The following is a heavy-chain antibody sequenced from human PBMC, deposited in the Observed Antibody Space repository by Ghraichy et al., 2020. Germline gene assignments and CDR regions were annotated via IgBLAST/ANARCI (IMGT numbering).Heavy chain of an antibody. J-gene: IGHJ4*02. D-gene: IGHD3-22*01. CDR1: GGSFSGYY. Sequence: SHTLSLTCAVYGGSFSGYYWSWIRQPPGKGLEWIGEINHSGSTNYNPSLKSRVTISVDTSKNQFSLKLSSVTAADTAVYYCARYKGYYSNFDYWGQGTLVTVSS. CDR3: ARYKGYYSNFDY. V-gene: IGHV4-34*01. CDR2: INHSGST.